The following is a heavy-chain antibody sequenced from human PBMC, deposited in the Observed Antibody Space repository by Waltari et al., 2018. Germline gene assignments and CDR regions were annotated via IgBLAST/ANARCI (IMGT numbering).Heavy chain of an antibody. V-gene: IGHV3-7*01. Sequence: EVQLVESGGGLVQPGGSLRLSCAASGFTFNIYWMSWVRQAPGKGLEFVANINQDGSEKSYVDSVKGRLTISRDNAKNSMSLQMSSLRAEDAAVYYCARDPGFSEFDLWGQGTLVSISA. CDR1: GFTFNIYW. CDR3: ARDPGFSEFDL. CDR2: INQDGSEK. J-gene: IGHJ3*01.